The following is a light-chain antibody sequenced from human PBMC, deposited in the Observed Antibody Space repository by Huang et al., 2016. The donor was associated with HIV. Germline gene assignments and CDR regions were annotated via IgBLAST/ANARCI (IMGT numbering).Light chain of an antibody. J-gene: IGKJ4*01. CDR1: QRISSH. V-gene: IGKV1-39*01. Sequence: DIQVTQSPSSLSASVGDRVTITCRTSQRISSHLSWYQQKIGKGPKLLIYSSTVLQGGVPSRFTGSGAGTDFTITINRLQPEDFATYDCQQTYSAPVTFGGGTRVEIK. CDR2: SST. CDR3: QQTYSAPVT.